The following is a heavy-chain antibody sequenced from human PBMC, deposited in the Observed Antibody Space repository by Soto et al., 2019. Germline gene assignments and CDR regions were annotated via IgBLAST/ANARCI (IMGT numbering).Heavy chain of an antibody. CDR2: INPNSGGT. J-gene: IGHJ6*02. D-gene: IGHD3-22*01. CDR3: AGDSGDSGYYYYYYYGMDV. CDR1: GYTFTGYY. V-gene: IGHV1-2*04. Sequence: ASVKVSCKASGYTFTGYYMHWVRQAPGQGLEWMGWINPNSGGTNYAQKFQGWVTMTTDTSISTAYMELSSLRSEDTAVYYCAGDSGDSGYYYYYYYGMDVWGQGTTVTVSS.